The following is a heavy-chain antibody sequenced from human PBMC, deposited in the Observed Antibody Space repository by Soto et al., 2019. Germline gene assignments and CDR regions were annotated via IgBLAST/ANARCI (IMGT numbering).Heavy chain of an antibody. D-gene: IGHD1-26*01. CDR3: AKVESSVVGANAPGF. CDR2: ISVSGGST. Sequence: PGGSLRLSCAASGFTFSSYAMSWVRQGPGKGLEGVSAISVSGGSTYYADSVKDRFTTTRDNSKKKLYWQMNSRRAEAAAGYYCAKVESSVVGANAPGFWGQGTPVTVSS. CDR1: GFTFSSYA. J-gene: IGHJ1*01. V-gene: IGHV3-23*01.